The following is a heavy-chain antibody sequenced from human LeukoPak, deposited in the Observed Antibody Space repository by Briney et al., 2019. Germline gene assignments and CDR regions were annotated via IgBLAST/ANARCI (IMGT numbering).Heavy chain of an antibody. Sequence: GTTLRLSCTASGFTFSSRSMHWVRQGPGQGLAQVAFRSNDGSNKYYAESVKGRCTISRDNFKNTVLLQVNSLRAEDMAVYYCTKGRNSGYEYYYGMDVWGQGTTVTVSS. CDR1: GFTFSSRS. V-gene: IGHV3-30*18. D-gene: IGHD5-12*01. CDR2: RSNDGSNK. J-gene: IGHJ6*02. CDR3: TKGRNSGYEYYYGMDV.